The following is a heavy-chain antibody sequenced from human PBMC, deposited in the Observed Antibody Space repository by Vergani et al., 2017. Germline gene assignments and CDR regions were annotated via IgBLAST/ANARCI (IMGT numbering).Heavy chain of an antibody. Sequence: EVQLVESGGGLVKPGGSLRLSCAASGFTFSSYSMNWVRQAPGKGREWVSSIRSSSSYIYYADSVKGRFTISRDNAKNSLYLQMNSLRAEDTAVYYCARDKLAVPAAIDYWGQGTLVTVSS. V-gene: IGHV3-21*01. CDR1: GFTFSSYS. D-gene: IGHD2-2*02. CDR2: IRSSSSYI. J-gene: IGHJ4*02. CDR3: ARDKLAVPAAIDY.